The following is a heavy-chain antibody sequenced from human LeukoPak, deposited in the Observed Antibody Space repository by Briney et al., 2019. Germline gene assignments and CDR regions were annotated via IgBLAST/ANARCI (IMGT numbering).Heavy chain of an antibody. CDR1: GFTFSNYA. J-gene: IGHJ4*02. V-gene: IGHV3-23*01. CDR2: ISGRGTIT. D-gene: IGHD3-22*01. Sequence: GGSLRLSCAASGFTFSNYAMSWVRQAPGKGLEWVSGISGRGTITYYADSVKGRFTISRDNSKSTLFLEMSSPRAEDTAVYYCAKQTRYDTPAGGRGFDYWGQGTLVTVSS. CDR3: AKQTRYDTPAGGRGFDY.